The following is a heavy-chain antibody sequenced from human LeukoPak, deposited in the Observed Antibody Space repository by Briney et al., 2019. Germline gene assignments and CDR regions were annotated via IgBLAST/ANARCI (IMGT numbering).Heavy chain of an antibody. J-gene: IGHJ4*02. D-gene: IGHD6-19*01. CDR1: GFTFSSHW. V-gene: IGHV3-7*03. CDR3: ARDSRWLLDY. CDR2: IKEDGGVE. Sequence: GGSLRLSCTASGFTFSSHWMTWVRQPPGKGLEWVANIKEDGGVEHYVDSVKGRFTISRDNTKNALYLQMNNLRADDTAVYFCARDSRWLLDYWGQGTLITVSS.